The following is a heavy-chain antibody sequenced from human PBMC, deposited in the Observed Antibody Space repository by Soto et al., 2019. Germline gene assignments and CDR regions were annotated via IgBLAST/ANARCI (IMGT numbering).Heavy chain of an antibody. CDR1: GGSISSSSYY. Sequence: PSETLSLTCTVSGGSISSSSYYWGWIRQPPEKGLEWIGSIYYSGSTYYNPSLRSRVTISVDMSKNQFSLKLSSVTAADTTVYYCARQISMVRGVTILGEFDYWGQGTLVTVSS. D-gene: IGHD3-10*01. V-gene: IGHV4-39*01. CDR2: IYYSGST. J-gene: IGHJ4*02. CDR3: ARQISMVRGVTILGEFDY.